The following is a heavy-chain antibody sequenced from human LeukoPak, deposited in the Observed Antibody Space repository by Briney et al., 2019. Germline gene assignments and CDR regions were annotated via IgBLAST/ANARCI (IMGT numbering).Heavy chain of an antibody. CDR1: GYSISSGYY. CDR3: ARASGSYGSGSYYYYGMDV. CDR2: IFHSGRT. V-gene: IGHV4-38-2*01. Sequence: SETLSLTCAVSGYSISSGYYWGWIRQPPGKGLEWIGSIFHSGRTYYNPSLKSRVNMSVDTSKNQISLKLSSVTAADTAVYYCARASGSYGSGSYYYYGMDVWGKGTTVTVSS. J-gene: IGHJ6*04. D-gene: IGHD3-10*01.